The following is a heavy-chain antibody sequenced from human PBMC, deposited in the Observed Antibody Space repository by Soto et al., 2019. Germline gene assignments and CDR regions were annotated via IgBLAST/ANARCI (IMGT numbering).Heavy chain of an antibody. J-gene: IGHJ6*02. CDR1: GFTFRDFG. V-gene: IGHV3-30*18. CDR3: AKDFKVSGGHYGSLNYYYGMDV. Sequence: GGSLRLSCAASGFTFRDFGMHWVRQAPGKGLEWVAIISYDGILKYYADSVKGRFTISRDTSKGAVYLQMNSLTPEDTAVYYCAKDFKVSGGHYGSLNYYYGMDVWGQGTTVTVSS. CDR2: ISYDGILK. D-gene: IGHD3-10*01.